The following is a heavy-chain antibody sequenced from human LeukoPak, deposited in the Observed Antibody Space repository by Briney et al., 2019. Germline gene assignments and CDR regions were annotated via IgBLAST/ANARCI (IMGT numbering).Heavy chain of an antibody. D-gene: IGHD3-9*01. J-gene: IGHJ4*02. V-gene: IGHV3-30*02. CDR2: IRYDGSNK. CDR3: AKVLRYFDWLLFEEYYFDY. CDR1: GFTLSSYG. Sequence: GGSLRLSCAASGFTLSSYGMHWVRQAPGKGLEWVAFIRYDGSNKYYADSVKGRFTISRDNSKNTLYLQMNSLRAEDTAVYYCAKVLRYFDWLLFEEYYFDYWGQGTLVTVSS.